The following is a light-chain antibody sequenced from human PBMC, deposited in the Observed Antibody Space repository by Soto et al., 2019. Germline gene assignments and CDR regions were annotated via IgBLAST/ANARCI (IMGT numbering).Light chain of an antibody. J-gene: IGKJ5*01. V-gene: IGKV1D-12*01. Sequence: DVQVTQSPSFVSASVGDRVTITCRASQGIGTWLAWYQQKPGKAPSLLIYGATDLQSGVPSRFSGSGLGTHFSLTIFSLQPEDFATYYCQQTNSFPITFGPGTRLEI. CDR1: QGIGTW. CDR2: GAT. CDR3: QQTNSFPIT.